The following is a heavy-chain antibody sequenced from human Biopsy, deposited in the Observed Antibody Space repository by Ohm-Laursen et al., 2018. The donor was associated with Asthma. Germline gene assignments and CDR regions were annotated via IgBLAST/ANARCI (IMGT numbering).Heavy chain of an antibody. CDR3: ASQSSGPDFWSGYYYFDY. CDR1: GFTFSSYG. CDR2: ISYDGSNK. V-gene: IGHV3-30*03. Sequence: SLRLSCSASGFTFSSYGMHWVRQAPGKGLEWVAVISYDGSNKYDADSVKGRFTISRDNSKNTLYLQMNSLRAEDTAVYYCASQSSGPDFWSGYYYFDYWGQGTLVTVSS. J-gene: IGHJ4*02. D-gene: IGHD3-3*01.